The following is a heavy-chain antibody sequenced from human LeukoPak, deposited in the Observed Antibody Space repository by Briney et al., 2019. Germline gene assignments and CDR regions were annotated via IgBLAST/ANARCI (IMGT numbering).Heavy chain of an antibody. CDR2: IYHSGST. CDR3: AAQLWSLGAFDI. J-gene: IGHJ3*02. CDR1: GGSISSGGYY. V-gene: IGHV4-30-2*01. D-gene: IGHD5-18*01. Sequence: PSQTLSLTCTVSGGSISSGGYYWSWIRQPPGKGLEWIGYIYHSGSTYYNPSLKSRVTISVDRSKNQFSLKLSSVTAADTAVYYCAAQLWSLGAFDIWGQGTMVTVSS.